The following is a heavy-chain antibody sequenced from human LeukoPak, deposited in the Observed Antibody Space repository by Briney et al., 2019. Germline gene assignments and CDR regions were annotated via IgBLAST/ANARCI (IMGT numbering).Heavy chain of an antibody. J-gene: IGHJ3*02. CDR2: MNPNSGNT. V-gene: IGHV1-8*03. CDR3: ASALHSSGWYEEDAFDI. CDR1: GYTFTSYD. D-gene: IGHD6-19*01. Sequence: ASVKVSCKASGYTFTSYDINWVRQATGQGLEWMGWMNPNSGNTGYAQKFQGRVTITRNTSISTAYMELSSLRSEDTAVYYRASALHSSGWYEEDAFDIWGQGTMVTVSS.